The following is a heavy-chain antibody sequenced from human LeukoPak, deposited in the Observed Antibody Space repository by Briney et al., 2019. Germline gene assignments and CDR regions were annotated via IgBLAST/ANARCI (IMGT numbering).Heavy chain of an antibody. CDR3: ASMGLLWFGELSDDY. D-gene: IGHD3-10*01. CDR1: GFTFDDYA. CDR2: ISWNSGSI. V-gene: IGHV3-9*01. J-gene: IGHJ4*02. Sequence: GGSLRLSCAASGFTFDDYAMHWVRQAPGKGLEWVSGISWNSGSIGYADSVKGRFTISRDNAKNSLYLQMNSLRAEDTAVYYCASMGLLWFGELSDDYWGQGTLVTVSS.